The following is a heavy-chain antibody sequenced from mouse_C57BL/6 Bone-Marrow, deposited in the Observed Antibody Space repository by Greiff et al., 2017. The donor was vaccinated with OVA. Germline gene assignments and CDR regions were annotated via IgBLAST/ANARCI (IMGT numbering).Heavy chain of an antibody. CDR2: IDPSDSET. CDR3: AREGDYYGNAMDY. Sequence: QVQLQQPGAELVRPGSSVKLSCKASGYTFTSYWMHWVKQRPIQGLEWIGNIDPSDSETHYNQKFKDKATLTVDKSSSTAYMQLSSLTSEDSAVYYCAREGDYYGNAMDYWGQGTSVTVSS. D-gene: IGHD1-1*01. V-gene: IGHV1-52*01. J-gene: IGHJ4*01. CDR1: GYTFTSYW.